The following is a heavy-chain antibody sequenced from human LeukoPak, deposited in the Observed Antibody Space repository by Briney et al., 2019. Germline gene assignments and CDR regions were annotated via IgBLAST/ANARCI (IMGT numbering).Heavy chain of an antibody. CDR2: ISAYNGNT. V-gene: IGHV1-18*04. D-gene: IGHD5-18*01. J-gene: IGHJ3*02. Sequence: GASVKVSCKASGYTFTGYYMHWVRQAPGQGLEWMGWISAYNGNTNYAQKLQGRVTMTTDTSTSTAYMELRSLRSDDTAVYYCARGGLPLTPFLYSYGFRDAFDIWGQGTMVTVSS. CDR1: GYTFTGYY. CDR3: ARGGLPLTPFLYSYGFRDAFDI.